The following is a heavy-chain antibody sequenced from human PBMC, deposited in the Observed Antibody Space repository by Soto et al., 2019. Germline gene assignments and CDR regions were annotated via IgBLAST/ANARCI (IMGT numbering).Heavy chain of an antibody. CDR1: GGSISSSSYY. CDR2: IYYSGST. V-gene: IGHV4-39*01. CDR3: ARHRPYSPPFHLAY. Sequence: SETLSLTCTVSGGSISSSSYYWGWIRQPPGKGLEWIGSIYYSGSTYYNPSLKSRVTISVDTSKNQFSLKLSSVTAADTAVYYCARHRPYSPPFHLAYWGQGTQVTVSS. D-gene: IGHD2-15*01. J-gene: IGHJ4*02.